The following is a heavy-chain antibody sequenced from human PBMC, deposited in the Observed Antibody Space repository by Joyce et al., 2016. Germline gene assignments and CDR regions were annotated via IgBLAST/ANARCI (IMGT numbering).Heavy chain of an antibody. CDR2: ISSSSSTI. CDR1: GFTFSRET. CDR3: AREDGSRGYYYHGMDV. V-gene: IGHV3-48*04. Sequence: EVQLVESGGGLVQPGGSLRLYCAASGFTFSRETMNWVRQAPGKGLGWVSHISSSSSTIYYADSVKGRFTVARDNAANSLYLQMNSLRAEDTAVYYCAREDGSRGYYYHGMDVWGQGTTVTVSS. J-gene: IGHJ6*02. D-gene: IGHD3-10*01.